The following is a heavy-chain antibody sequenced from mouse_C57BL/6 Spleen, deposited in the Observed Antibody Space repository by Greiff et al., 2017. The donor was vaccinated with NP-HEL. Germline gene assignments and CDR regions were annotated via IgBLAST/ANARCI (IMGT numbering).Heavy chain of an antibody. J-gene: IGHJ4*01. CDR2: INPSNGGT. V-gene: IGHV1-53*01. Sequence: VQMNQTGPELVKPGASVKLSCKASGYTFTSYWMHWVKQRPGQGLEWIGNINPSNGGTNYNEKFKSKAKLTVDKSSSTAYMQLSSLTSEDSAVYYCARRGYSNYGGFYAMDYWGQGTSVTVSS. D-gene: IGHD2-5*01. CDR3: ARRGYSNYGGFYAMDY. CDR1: GYTFTSYW.